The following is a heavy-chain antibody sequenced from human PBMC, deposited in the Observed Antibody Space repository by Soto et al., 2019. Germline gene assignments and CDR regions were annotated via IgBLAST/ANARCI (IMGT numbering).Heavy chain of an antibody. CDR1: GGSISSSSYY. D-gene: IGHD2-8*01. CDR3: ASEGWSLHVDDY. V-gene: IGHV4-39*01. J-gene: IGHJ4*02. CDR2: IYYSGST. Sequence: QLQLQESGPGLVKPSETLSLTCTVSGGSISSSSYYWGWIRQPPGKGLEWIGSIYYSGSTYYNPSLKSRVTISVDTSKNQFSLKLSSVTAADTAVYYCASEGWSLHVDDYWGQGTLVTVSS.